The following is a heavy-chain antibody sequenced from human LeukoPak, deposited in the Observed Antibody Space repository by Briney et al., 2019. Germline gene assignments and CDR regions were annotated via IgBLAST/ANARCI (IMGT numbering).Heavy chain of an antibody. Sequence: PSQTLSLTCAVSGGSISSGGYSWSWIRQPPGKGLEWIGYIYHSGSTYYNPSLKSRVTISVDRSKNQFSLKLSSVTAADTAVYYCAREVGSNGYYDYWGQGTLVTVSS. CDR1: GGSISSGGYS. CDR2: IYHSGST. CDR3: AREVGSNGYYDY. D-gene: IGHD3-22*01. V-gene: IGHV4-30-2*01. J-gene: IGHJ4*02.